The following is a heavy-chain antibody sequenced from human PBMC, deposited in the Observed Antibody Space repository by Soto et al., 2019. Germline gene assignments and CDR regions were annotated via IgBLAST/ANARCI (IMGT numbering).Heavy chain of an antibody. D-gene: IGHD6-6*01. CDR2: IDPSDSYT. CDR3: ARPRLQRDSSSSPYYYYGMDV. V-gene: IGHV5-10-1*01. Sequence: GESLKISCKGSGYSFTSYWISWVRQMPGKVLEWMGRIDPSDSYTNYSPSFQGHVTISADKSISTAYLQWSSLKASDTAMYYCARPRLQRDSSSSPYYYYGMDVWGQGXTVTVYS. CDR1: GYSFTSYW. J-gene: IGHJ6*02.